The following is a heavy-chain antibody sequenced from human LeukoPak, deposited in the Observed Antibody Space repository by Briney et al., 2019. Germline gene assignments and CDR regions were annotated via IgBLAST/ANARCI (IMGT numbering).Heavy chain of an antibody. D-gene: IGHD3-22*01. Sequence: SETLSLTCTVSGGSISSSSYYWGWIRQPPGKGLEWIGSIYYSGSTYYNPSLKGRVTISVDTSKNQFSLKLSSVTAADTAVYYCARDLLYLPYYYDSSGYYSPYFDYWGQGTLVAVSS. CDR3: ARDLLYLPYYYDSSGYYSPYFDY. CDR1: GGSISSSSYY. CDR2: IYYSGST. J-gene: IGHJ4*02. V-gene: IGHV4-39*07.